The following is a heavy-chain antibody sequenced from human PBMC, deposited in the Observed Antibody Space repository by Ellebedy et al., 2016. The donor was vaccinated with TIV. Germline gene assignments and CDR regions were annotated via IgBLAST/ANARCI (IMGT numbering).Heavy chain of an antibody. J-gene: IGHJ4*02. Sequence: AASVKVSCKASGYTFTRYGISWVRQAPGQGLEWMGWISTYNGNTNYAQKLQGRVTMTTDTSTTTAYMELRSLRSDDTAVYYCAREGSGLGNDYWGQGTLVTVSS. V-gene: IGHV1-18*01. D-gene: IGHD3/OR15-3a*01. CDR2: ISTYNGNT. CDR3: AREGSGLGNDY. CDR1: GYTFTRYG.